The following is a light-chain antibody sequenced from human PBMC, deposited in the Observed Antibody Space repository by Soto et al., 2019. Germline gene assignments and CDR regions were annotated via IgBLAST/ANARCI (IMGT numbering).Light chain of an antibody. J-gene: IGKJ4*01. Sequence: ETVMTQYPATLSVSPGERATLSCRASQSVSSNLAWYQQKPGQAPRLLIYAASTRATGIPARFSGGGSGTEFTLTISNLQSEDSAVYYCQQYTNWPPLTFGGGTKVEIK. CDR3: QQYTNWPPLT. CDR1: QSVSSN. CDR2: AAS. V-gene: IGKV3-15*01.